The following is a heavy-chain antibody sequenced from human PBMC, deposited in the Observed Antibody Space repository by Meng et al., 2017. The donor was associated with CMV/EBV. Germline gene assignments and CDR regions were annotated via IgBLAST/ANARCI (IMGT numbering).Heavy chain of an antibody. CDR1: GFTFSSYS. D-gene: IGHD2-2*01. Sequence: GESLKISCAASGFTFSSYSMNWVRQAPGKGLEWASSISSSSSYIYYADSVKGRFTISRDNAKNSLYLQMNSLRAEDTAVYYCARVQIPGLPQRDVVVPGYGMDVWGQGTTVTVSS. CDR3: ARVQIPGLPQRDVVVPGYGMDV. J-gene: IGHJ6*02. V-gene: IGHV3-21*01. CDR2: ISSSSSYI.